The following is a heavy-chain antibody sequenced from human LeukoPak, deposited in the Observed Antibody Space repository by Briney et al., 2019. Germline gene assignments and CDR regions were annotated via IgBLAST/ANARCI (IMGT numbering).Heavy chain of an antibody. Sequence: SETLSLTCTVSGGSISSYYWSWIRQPPGKGLEWIGYIYYSGSTNYIPSLKSRVTISVDTSKNQFSLKLSSVTAADTAVYYCARSWGYSSVGYFDYWGQGTLVTVSS. D-gene: IGHD5-18*01. CDR2: IYYSGST. CDR1: GGSISSYY. V-gene: IGHV4-59*01. CDR3: ARSWGYSSVGYFDY. J-gene: IGHJ4*02.